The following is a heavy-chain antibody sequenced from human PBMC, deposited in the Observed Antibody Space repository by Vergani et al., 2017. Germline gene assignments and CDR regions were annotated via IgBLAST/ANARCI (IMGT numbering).Heavy chain of an antibody. CDR2: IYYSGST. CDR1: GGSISSSSYY. J-gene: IGHJ4*02. CDR3: AREGLGIAAAGVFDY. D-gene: IGHD6-13*01. Sequence: QLQLQESGPGLVKPSETLSLTCTVSGGSISSSSYYWGWIRQPPGKGLEWIGRIYYSGSTYYNPSLKSRVTISVDTSKNQFSLKLSSVTAADTAVYYCAREGLGIAAAGVFDYWGQGTLVTVSS. V-gene: IGHV4-39*07.